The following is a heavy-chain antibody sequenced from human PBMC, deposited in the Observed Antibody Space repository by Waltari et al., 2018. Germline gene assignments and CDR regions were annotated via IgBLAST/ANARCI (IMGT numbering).Heavy chain of an antibody. CDR1: GGSFTVSY. D-gene: IGHD4-17*01. CDR3: ARGADYAYFQH. J-gene: IGHJ1*01. V-gene: IGHV4-34*01. CDR2: INHSGRT. Sequence: QVQLPQWGAGLLKPSETLSLTCAVYGGSFTVSYWPWIRQTPGKGLEWIGEINHSGRTNYNPSLKSRVTISVDTSKNQFSLKLSSVTAADTAVYYCARGADYAYFQHWGQGTLVTVSS.